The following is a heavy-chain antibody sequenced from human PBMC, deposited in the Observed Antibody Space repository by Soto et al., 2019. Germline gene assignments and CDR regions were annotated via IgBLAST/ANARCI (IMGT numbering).Heavy chain of an antibody. V-gene: IGHV4-4*02. CDR1: GGSISSSNW. Sequence: QVQLQESGPGLVKPSGTLSLTCAVSGGSISSSNWWSWVRQPPWKGLEWIGEIYHSGSTNYNPSLKSRVTISVDKSKNQFSLKLSSLTAADTAVYYCARVVAAAGGEPYFDYWGQGTLVTVSS. CDR2: IYHSGST. J-gene: IGHJ4*02. CDR3: ARVVAAAGGEPYFDY. D-gene: IGHD6-13*01.